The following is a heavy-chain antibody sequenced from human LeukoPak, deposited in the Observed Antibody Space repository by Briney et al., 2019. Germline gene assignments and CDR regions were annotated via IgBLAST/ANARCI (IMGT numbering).Heavy chain of an antibody. V-gene: IGHV3-23*01. CDR1: GFTFNNYA. J-gene: IGHJ3*02. Sequence: PGGSLRLSCTASGFTFNNYAMTWVRQAPGKGLEWVASIRGGGDTKYYADSVKGRFTISRDNSKNTLFLQMNSLRGEDTAVYYCSGDPNGDYVGAFDMWGPGTMVTVSS. CDR2: IRGGGDTK. CDR3: SGDPNGDYVGAFDM. D-gene: IGHD4-17*01.